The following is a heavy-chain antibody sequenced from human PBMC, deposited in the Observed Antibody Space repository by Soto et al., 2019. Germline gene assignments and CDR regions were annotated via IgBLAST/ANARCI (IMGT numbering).Heavy chain of an antibody. CDR1: GGSIKTDNVY. D-gene: IGHD5-18*01. CDR3: TRHRNSYAYEADH. J-gene: IGHJ4*02. CDR2: IYYIGTT. Sequence: QLQLQESGPGLVRPSETPSLTCTVSGGSIKTDNVYWGWIRQPPGKRPEWIGSIYYIGTTYYNPSLKSRVTISVDTSKNQFSLKLSSVTAADTAVFYCTRHRNSYAYEADHWGQGTLVTVSS. V-gene: IGHV4-39*01.